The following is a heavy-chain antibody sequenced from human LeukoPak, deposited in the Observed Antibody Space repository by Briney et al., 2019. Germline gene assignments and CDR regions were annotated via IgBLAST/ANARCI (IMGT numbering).Heavy chain of an antibody. J-gene: IGHJ6*02. CDR2: ISGSGGST. CDR1: GFTFSSYA. CDR3: ARLLGYCSSTSCYSTYYYYGMDV. V-gene: IGHV3-23*01. Sequence: PGGSLRLSCAASGFTFSSYAMSWVRQAPGKGLEWVSAISGSGGSTYYADSVKGRFTISRDNSKNTLCLQMNSLRAEDTAVYYCARLLGYCSSTSCYSTYYYYGMDVWGQGTTVTVSS. D-gene: IGHD2-2*01.